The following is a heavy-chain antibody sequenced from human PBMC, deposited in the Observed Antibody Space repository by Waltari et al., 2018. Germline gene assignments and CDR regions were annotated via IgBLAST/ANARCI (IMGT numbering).Heavy chain of an antibody. D-gene: IGHD1-7*01. CDR3: ATGFLSGTHRYNYYYYYGMDV. Sequence: QVQLVQSGAEVKKPGASVKVSCKVSGYTLTELSMHWVRQAPGKGLEWMGGFDPEDGETIYAQKFQGRVTMTEDTSTDTAYMELSSLRSEDTAVYYCATGFLSGTHRYNYYYYYGMDVWGQGTTVTVSS. J-gene: IGHJ6*02. CDR1: GYTLTELS. V-gene: IGHV1-24*01. CDR2: FDPEDGET.